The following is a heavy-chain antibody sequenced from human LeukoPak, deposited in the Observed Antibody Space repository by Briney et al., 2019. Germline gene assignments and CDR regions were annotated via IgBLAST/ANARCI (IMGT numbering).Heavy chain of an antibody. Sequence: GRSLRLSCAASGFTFSSYGMHWVRQAPGKGLEWVAVISYDGSNKYYADSVKGRFTISRDNSKNTLYLQMNSLRAEDTAVYYCAKDRAMYYYGSGSYSVWGQGTLVTVSS. J-gene: IGHJ4*02. CDR1: GFTFSSYG. V-gene: IGHV3-30*18. D-gene: IGHD3-10*01. CDR3: AKDRAMYYYGSGSYSV. CDR2: ISYDGSNK.